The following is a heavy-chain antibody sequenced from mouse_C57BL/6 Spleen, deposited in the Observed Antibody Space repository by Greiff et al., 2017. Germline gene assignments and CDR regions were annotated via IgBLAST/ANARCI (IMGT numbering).Heavy chain of an antibody. V-gene: IGHV3-6*01. J-gene: IGHJ4*01. CDR1: GYSITSGYY. CDR2: ISYDGSN. Sequence: ESGPGLVKPSQSLSLTCSVTGYSITSGYYWNWIRQFPGNKLEWMGYISYDGSNNYNPSLKNRISITRDTSKNQFFLKLTSVTTEDTATDYWARKVPGYAMDYWGQGTSVTVSS. CDR3: ARKVPGYAMDY.